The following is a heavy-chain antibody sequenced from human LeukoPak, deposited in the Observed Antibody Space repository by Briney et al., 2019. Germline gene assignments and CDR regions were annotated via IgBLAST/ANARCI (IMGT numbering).Heavy chain of an antibody. CDR3: ARQFGFGESPYNWFDP. CDR1: GYSFTGYW. CDR2: IYPGDSDT. J-gene: IGHJ5*02. V-gene: IGHV5-51*01. Sequence: GESLKISCKGSGYSFTGYWIGWVRQMPGKGLEWMGIIYPGDSDTRYSPSFQGQVTISADKSISTAYLQWSSLKASDTAMYYCARQFGFGESPYNWFDPWGRGTLVTVSS. D-gene: IGHD3-10*01.